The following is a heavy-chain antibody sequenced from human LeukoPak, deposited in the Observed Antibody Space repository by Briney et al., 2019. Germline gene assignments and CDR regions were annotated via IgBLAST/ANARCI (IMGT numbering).Heavy chain of an antibody. CDR1: GYTFTDYY. V-gene: IGHV1-2*02. Sequence: ASVNVSCKASGYTFTDYYMHWVGQAPGQGFEWIGWINPNDGDTNYAQKFQGRVTMTRDTSISTAHMEVSRLRSDDPAVYYCARANFLYCSSSTCLFDYWGQGTLVTVSS. CDR3: ARANFLYCSSSTCLFDY. J-gene: IGHJ4*02. D-gene: IGHD2-2*01. CDR2: INPNDGDT.